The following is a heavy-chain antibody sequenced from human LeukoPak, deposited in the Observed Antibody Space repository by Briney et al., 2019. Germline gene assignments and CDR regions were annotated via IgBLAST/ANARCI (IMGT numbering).Heavy chain of an antibody. V-gene: IGHV4-59*01. Sequence: SETLSLTCTVSGGSISSYYWSWIRQPPGKGLERIGYIYYSGSTNYNPSLKSRVTISVDTSKNQFSLKLSSVTAADTAVYYCARDGTMVRGGWFDPWGQGTLVTVSS. D-gene: IGHD3-10*01. J-gene: IGHJ5*02. CDR1: GGSISSYY. CDR2: IYYSGST. CDR3: ARDGTMVRGGWFDP.